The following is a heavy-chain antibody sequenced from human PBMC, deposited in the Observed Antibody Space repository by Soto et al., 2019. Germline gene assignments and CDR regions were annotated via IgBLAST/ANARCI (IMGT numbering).Heavy chain of an antibody. CDR1: GFIFSSRG. CDR2: ISSSANTI. V-gene: IGHV3-48*01. D-gene: IGHD2-8*01. Sequence: EVQLVESGGDLVQPGGSLRLSCAASGFIFSSRGLHWVRQAPGKGLEWLSFISSSANTIYVADSVKGRFTISRDDAKNSLFLQIDSLRAEDTAVYYCARGFPGRVYYFDLWGRGTLVTVSS. J-gene: IGHJ2*01. CDR3: ARGFPGRVYYFDL.